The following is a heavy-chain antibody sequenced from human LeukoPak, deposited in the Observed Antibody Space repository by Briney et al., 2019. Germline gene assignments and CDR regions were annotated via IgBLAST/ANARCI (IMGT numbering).Heavy chain of an antibody. Sequence: GSLRLSCAASGFTFSSYAMSWVRQAPGKGLEWVSAISGSGGSTYYADSVKGRFTISRDNAKNSLYLQMNSLRAEDTAVYYCARVDTASPFYYMDVWGKGTTVTVSS. D-gene: IGHD5-18*01. V-gene: IGHV3-23*01. J-gene: IGHJ6*03. CDR3: ARVDTASPFYYMDV. CDR1: GFTFSSYA. CDR2: ISGSGGST.